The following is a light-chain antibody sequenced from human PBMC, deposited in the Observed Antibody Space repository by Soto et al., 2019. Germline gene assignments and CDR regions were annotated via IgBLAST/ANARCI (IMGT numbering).Light chain of an antibody. Sequence: QPVLTQPPSVSGAPGQRVTISCTGSSSNIGAGFDVHWYQQLPGTAPKLLIYGNNNRPSGVPDRFSGSKSGTSASLAITGLQAEDEADYYCQSYDNTLSGSEVFGGGTKLTVL. CDR3: QSYDNTLSGSEV. V-gene: IGLV1-40*01. CDR1: SSNIGAGFD. CDR2: GNN. J-gene: IGLJ3*02.